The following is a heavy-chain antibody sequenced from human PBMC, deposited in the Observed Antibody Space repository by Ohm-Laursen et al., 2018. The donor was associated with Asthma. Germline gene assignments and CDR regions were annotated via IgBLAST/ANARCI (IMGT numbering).Heavy chain of an antibody. V-gene: IGHV3-23*01. J-gene: IGHJ6*02. D-gene: IGHD3-3*01. CDR1: GFSFSNYD. Sequence: SLRLSCAASGFSFSNYDMNWVRQAPGKGLEWVSAISGSGGTTYYADSVKGRFTISRDNSKNTLSLQMNSLRAEDTAVYYCAKDFDGRFLEGSMDVWGQGTTVTVSS. CDR2: ISGSGGTT. CDR3: AKDFDGRFLEGSMDV.